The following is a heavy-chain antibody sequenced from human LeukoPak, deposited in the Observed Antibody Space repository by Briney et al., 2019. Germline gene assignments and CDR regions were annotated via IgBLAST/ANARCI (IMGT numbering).Heavy chain of an antibody. V-gene: IGHV3-23*01. Sequence: SGGSLRLSCAASGFTLSSYAMSWVRQAPGKGLEWVSSISASGGGTYYAGSVKGRFTISRDTSKNTLYLQMNSLRAEDTAVYYCAPLAATTDYWGQGTLVTVSS. CDR3: APLAATTDY. J-gene: IGHJ4*02. CDR2: ISASGGGT. D-gene: IGHD5-12*01. CDR1: GFTLSSYA.